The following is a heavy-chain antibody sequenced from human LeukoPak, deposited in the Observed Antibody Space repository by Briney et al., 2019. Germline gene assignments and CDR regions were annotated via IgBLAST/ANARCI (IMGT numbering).Heavy chain of an antibody. CDR1: GFTLSSYA. D-gene: IGHD6-13*01. CDR2: ISGSGGST. V-gene: IGHV3-23*01. J-gene: IGHJ4*02. Sequence: PGGSLRLSCAASGFTLSSYAMSWVRQARGKGLEWVSAISGSGGSTYYADSVKGRFTISRDNSKNTLYLEMNSLRAEDTAVYYCAKDRGGLAAAGSTFDYWGQGTLVTVSS. CDR3: AKDRGGLAAAGSTFDY.